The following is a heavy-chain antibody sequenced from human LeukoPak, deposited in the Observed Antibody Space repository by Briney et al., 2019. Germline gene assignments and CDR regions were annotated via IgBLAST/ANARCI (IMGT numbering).Heavy chain of an antibody. V-gene: IGHV3-23*01. CDR1: GFTFSSYA. J-gene: IGHJ6*02. Sequence: GGSLRLSCAASGFTFSSYAMSWVRQAPGKGLEGVSGISGSGDNTYHADSVKGRLTISRDNSKNTLYLQMISLRAEDTAIYYCAKSGGLSGSGRLGVDVWGQETTVTVSS. D-gene: IGHD3-10*01. CDR3: AKSGGLSGSGRLGVDV. CDR2: ISGSGDNT.